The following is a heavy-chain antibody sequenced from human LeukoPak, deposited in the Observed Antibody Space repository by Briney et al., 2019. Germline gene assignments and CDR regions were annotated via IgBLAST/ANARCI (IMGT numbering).Heavy chain of an antibody. CDR1: GFIFMSYE. J-gene: IGHJ3*02. V-gene: IGHV3-48*03. CDR3: AKSHYYGSGSSRGAFDI. D-gene: IGHD3-10*01. CDR2: ISSSSSTI. Sequence: GRSLRLSCAASGFIFMSYEMYWVRQAPGKGLEWVSYISSSSSTIHYADSVKGRFTISRDNSKNTLYLQMNSLRAEDTAVYYCAKSHYYGSGSSRGAFDIWGQGTLVTVSS.